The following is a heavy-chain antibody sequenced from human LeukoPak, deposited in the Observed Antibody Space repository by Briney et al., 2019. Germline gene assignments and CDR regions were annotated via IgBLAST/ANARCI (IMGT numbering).Heavy chain of an antibody. CDR1: GYTFTSYY. J-gene: IGHJ3*02. Sequence: ASVKVSCKSSGYTFTSYYMHWVRQAPGQGLEWMGIIHPSGGSTSYAQKFQGRVTMTRDTSTSTVYMELSSLRSEDTAVYYCARASGACGGFNRCGQGAMVTASS. CDR3: ARASGACGGFNR. V-gene: IGHV1-46*01. D-gene: IGHD2-21*01. CDR2: IHPSGGST.